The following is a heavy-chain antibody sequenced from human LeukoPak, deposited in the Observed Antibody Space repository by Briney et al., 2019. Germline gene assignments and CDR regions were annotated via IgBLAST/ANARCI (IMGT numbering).Heavy chain of an antibody. CDR1: GFTFSSYA. D-gene: IGHD3-22*01. Sequence: GGSLRLSCAASGFTFSSYAMSWVRQAPGKGLEWVSAISGSGGSTYYADSVKGRFTISRDNSKNTLYLQMNSLRAEDTAVYYCAGSGYYYVGMGYWGQGTRVTVSS. J-gene: IGHJ4*02. CDR3: AGSGYYYVGMGY. V-gene: IGHV3-23*01. CDR2: ISGSGGST.